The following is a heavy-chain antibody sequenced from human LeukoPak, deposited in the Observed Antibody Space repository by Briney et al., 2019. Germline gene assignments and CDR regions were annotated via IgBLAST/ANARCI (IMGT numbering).Heavy chain of an antibody. J-gene: IGHJ4*02. Sequence: SETLSLTCTVSGGSISPYYWSWIRQPPGKGLEWIGYIYYSGSTNYNPSLKSRVTISVDTSKNQFSLKLSSVTAADTAVYCCARHGGGGESYPRVFDYWGRGTLVTVSS. CDR3: ARHGGGGESYPRVFDY. V-gene: IGHV4-59*08. CDR1: GGSISPYY. D-gene: IGHD1-26*01. CDR2: IYYSGST.